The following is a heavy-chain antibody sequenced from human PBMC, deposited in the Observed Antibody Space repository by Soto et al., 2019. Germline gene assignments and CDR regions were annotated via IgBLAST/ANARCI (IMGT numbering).Heavy chain of an antibody. CDR2: MYHSGST. J-gene: IGHJ4*02. CDR1: GGSISSGGYS. Sequence: SETLSLTCAVSGGSISSGGYSWSWIRQPPGKGLEWIGYMYHSGSTYYNPSLKSRVTISIDRSKNQFSLKLSSVTTADTAVYYCAGVPDYWGQGILVTVSS. D-gene: IGHD2-2*01. CDR3: AGVPDY. V-gene: IGHV4-30-2*01.